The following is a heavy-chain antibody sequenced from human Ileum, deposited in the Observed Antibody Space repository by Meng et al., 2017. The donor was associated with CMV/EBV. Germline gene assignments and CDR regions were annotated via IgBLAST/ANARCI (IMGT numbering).Heavy chain of an antibody. V-gene: IGHV4-4*07. CDR1: GWSISGSFF. Sequence: QGSGPRLVKPSETLSLACTFFGWSISGSFFWSWVRQSAGKRLEWIGRIDPSGSANYNPSLQGRITVSIDTSNNQFSLTLTSVTAADTAVYYCARECVGEGDWCHWDYWFDPWGQGTLVTVSS. J-gene: IGHJ5*02. CDR2: IDPSGSA. CDR3: ARECVGEGDWCHWDYWFDP. D-gene: IGHD2-21*01.